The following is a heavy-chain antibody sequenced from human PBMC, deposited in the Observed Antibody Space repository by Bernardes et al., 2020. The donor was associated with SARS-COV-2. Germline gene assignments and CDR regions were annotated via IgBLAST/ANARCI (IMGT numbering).Heavy chain of an antibody. D-gene: IGHD1-26*01. CDR1: GASISSSNYY. CDR2: IYYSGST. V-gene: IGHV4-39*01. CDR3: ARHRGIWGYLATIDY. J-gene: IGHJ4*02. Sequence: SETLSLTCTVSGASISSSNYYWGWIRQPPGKGLEWIGSIYYSGSTYYNSSLKSRVTMSVDTSKNQLSLKLSSVTAADTAVYYCARHRGIWGYLATIDYWGQGTLVTVSS.